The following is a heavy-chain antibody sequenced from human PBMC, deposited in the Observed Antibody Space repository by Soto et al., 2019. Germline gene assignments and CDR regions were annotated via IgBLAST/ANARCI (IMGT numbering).Heavy chain of an antibody. Sequence: PGGSVRLSCSASGFTFSIYAMHWFRQALGKGLEWVAVISYDGSNKYYADSVNGRFTISRDNSKNTLYLQMKSLRAEYTAVYYYARCPTYYYDSSGSSIDDWGQGTLVTVSS. D-gene: IGHD3-22*01. CDR2: ISYDGSNK. V-gene: IGHV3-30-3*01. J-gene: IGHJ4*02. CDR1: GFTFSIYA. CDR3: ARCPTYYYDSSGSSIDD.